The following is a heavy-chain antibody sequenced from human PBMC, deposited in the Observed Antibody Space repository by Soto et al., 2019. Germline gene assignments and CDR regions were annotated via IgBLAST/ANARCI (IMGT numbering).Heavy chain of an antibody. CDR2: ISGSVGST. D-gene: IGHD3-10*01. V-gene: IGHV3-23*01. CDR3: AKFRYPYGSGSFTIDY. J-gene: IGHJ4*02. CDR1: GFTFSSYA. Sequence: PGGSVRLSCAASGFTFSSYAMSWVRQAPGKGLEWVSAISGSVGSTYYADSVTGRFTISRDNSKNTLYLQMNSLRAEDTAVYYCAKFRYPYGSGSFTIDYWGQGTLVTVSS.